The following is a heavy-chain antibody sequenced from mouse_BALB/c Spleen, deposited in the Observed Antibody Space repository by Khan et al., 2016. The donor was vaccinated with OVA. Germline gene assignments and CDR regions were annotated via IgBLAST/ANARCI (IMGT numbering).Heavy chain of an antibody. V-gene: IGHV2-9*02. CDR3: AISKYLTRY. CDR2: IWAGGST. D-gene: IGHD1-3*01. CDR1: GYSLTRYG. J-gene: IGHJ2*01. Sequence: QVQLKESGPGLVAPSQSLSITCTVSGYSLTRYGVHWVRQPPGKGLEWLGLIWAGGSTNYNWALMSRLSISIDTSKSLVFLIMNSLQTDDTAVYDCAISKYLTRYGGQGTTLTVAS.